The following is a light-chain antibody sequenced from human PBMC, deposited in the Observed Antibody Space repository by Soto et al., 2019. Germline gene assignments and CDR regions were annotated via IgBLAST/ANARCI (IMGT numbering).Light chain of an antibody. CDR1: QNIDNW. V-gene: IGKV1-5*03. Sequence: DIQMTQSPATLSASVGDRVTITCRASQNIDNWLAWFQQKPGEAPKVLIYKASNLESGVPSRFSGSGSGTEFTLTISSLQSDDFATYYCQHYYAYSWAFGQGTTGGYQ. CDR3: QHYYAYSWA. CDR2: KAS. J-gene: IGKJ1*01.